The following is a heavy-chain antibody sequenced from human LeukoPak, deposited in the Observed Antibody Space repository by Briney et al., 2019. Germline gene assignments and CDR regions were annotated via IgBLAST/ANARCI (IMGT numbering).Heavy chain of an antibody. CDR3: ARDRVWSGRYYFDY. V-gene: IGHV1-18*04. Sequence: GASVKVSCKASGYTLTSYGISWVRQAPGQGLEWMGGISANNGDTSYAQKLQGRVTMTTDTSTSTAYMELRSLRSDDTAVYYCARDRVWSGRYYFDYWGQGTLVTVSS. D-gene: IGHD3-3*01. J-gene: IGHJ4*02. CDR1: GYTLTSYG. CDR2: ISANNGDT.